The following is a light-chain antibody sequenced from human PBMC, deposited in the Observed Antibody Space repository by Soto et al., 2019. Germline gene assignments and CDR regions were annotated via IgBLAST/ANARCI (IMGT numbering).Light chain of an antibody. V-gene: IGKV1-5*03. CDR1: QTISSW. CDR2: KAS. Sequence: DIQITQSASTPSPSVLDRVTITCLANQTISSWLAWYQQKPGKAPKLLIYKASSLESGVPSRCRGSGAGTEFTHTISFLQPDDFATYYCQQYNIYWTFGQGTKVQIK. CDR3: QQYNIYWT. J-gene: IGKJ1*01.